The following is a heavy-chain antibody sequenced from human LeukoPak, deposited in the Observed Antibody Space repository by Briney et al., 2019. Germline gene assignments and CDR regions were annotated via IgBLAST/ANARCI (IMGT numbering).Heavy chain of an antibody. V-gene: IGHV1-2*02. CDR1: GHTFTGYY. J-gene: IGHJ5*02. CDR2: INPNSGGT. Sequence: ASVKVSCKASGHTFTGYYMHWVRQAPGQGLEWMGWINPNSGGTNYAQKFQGRVTTTRDTSISTAYMELSRLRSDDTAVYYCARVARRDIVVVPAAIVWFDPWGQGTLVTVSS. CDR3: ARVARRDIVVVPAAIVWFDP. D-gene: IGHD2-2*01.